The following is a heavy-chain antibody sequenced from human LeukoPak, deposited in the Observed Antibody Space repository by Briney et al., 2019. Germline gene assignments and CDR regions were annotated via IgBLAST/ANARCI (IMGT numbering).Heavy chain of an antibody. CDR1: GFTFSSYA. V-gene: IGHV3-30*09. CDR3: ARDWVEGATKVSDY. CDR2: ISYDGSNK. D-gene: IGHD1-26*01. J-gene: IGHJ4*02. Sequence: PGGSLRLSCAASGFTFSSYAMHWVRQAPGKGLEWVAVISYDGSNKYYADSVKGRFAISRDNAKNSLYLQMNSLRAEDTALYYCARDWVEGATKVSDYWGQGTLVTVSS.